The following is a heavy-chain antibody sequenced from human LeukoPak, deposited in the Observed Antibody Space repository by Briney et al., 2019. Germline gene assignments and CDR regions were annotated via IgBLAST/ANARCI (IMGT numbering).Heavy chain of an antibody. Sequence: GGSLRLSCAVSGFSFTDYWMSWVRQAPGKGLEWVANIKQDGSEKYYVDSVKGRFTISRDNAKSSLSLQMNSLRAEATAVYYCASRGLTRYYFPFWGQGTLVTVSS. CDR2: IKQDGSEK. CDR3: ASRGLTRYYFPF. V-gene: IGHV3-7*01. D-gene: IGHD3-10*01. J-gene: IGHJ4*02. CDR1: GFSFTDYW.